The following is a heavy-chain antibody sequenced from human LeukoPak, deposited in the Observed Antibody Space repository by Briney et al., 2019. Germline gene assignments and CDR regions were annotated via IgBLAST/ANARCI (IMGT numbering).Heavy chain of an antibody. J-gene: IGHJ5*02. D-gene: IGHD2-2*01. CDR3: TREGVPNWFDP. CDR1: GGSISSYY. Sequence: SETLSLTCTVSGGSISSYYWSWIRQPPGKGLEWIGYIYYSGSTNYNPSLKSRVTISVDTSKNQFSLKLSSVTAADTAVYYCTREGVPNWFDPWGQGTLVTVSS. CDR2: IYYSGST. V-gene: IGHV4-59*01.